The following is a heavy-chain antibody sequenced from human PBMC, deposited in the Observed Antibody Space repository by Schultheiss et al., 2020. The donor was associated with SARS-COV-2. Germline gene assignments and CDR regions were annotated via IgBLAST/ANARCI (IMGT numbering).Heavy chain of an antibody. CDR3: ARVRAMATTYYFDY. Sequence: GGSLRLSCAASGFTFSSYVMSWVRQAPGKGLEWVSGISGSDRRTSYADSVKGRFIISRDNSRNFLYLQMNSLRAEDTAVYYCARVRAMATTYYFDYWGQGTLVTVSS. CDR2: ISGSDRRT. V-gene: IGHV3-23*01. CDR1: GFTFSSYV. D-gene: IGHD5-24*01. J-gene: IGHJ4*02.